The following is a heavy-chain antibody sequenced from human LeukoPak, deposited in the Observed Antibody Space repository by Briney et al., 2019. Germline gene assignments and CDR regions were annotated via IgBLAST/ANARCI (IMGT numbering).Heavy chain of an antibody. D-gene: IGHD1-14*01. V-gene: IGHV1-18*01. Sequence: ASVKVSYKASGYTFNDYGVSWVRRAPGQGLEWMGWISTYDDKTNYAQKFQGRGTLTTDTSTSTVYMELRSLTSDDTAVYYCARDGSYRHFDFWGQGTLVTVSS. CDR3: ARDGSYRHFDF. J-gene: IGHJ4*02. CDR1: GYTFNDYG. CDR2: ISTYDDKT.